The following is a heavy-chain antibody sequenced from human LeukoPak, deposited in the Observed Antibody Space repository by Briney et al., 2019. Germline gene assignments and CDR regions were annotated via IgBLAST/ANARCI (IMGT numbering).Heavy chain of an antibody. CDR1: GYTFTSYD. CDR2: MNPNSGNT. D-gene: IGHD5-12*01. CDR3: ARVDSGYEGGGR. V-gene: IGHV1-8*01. J-gene: IGHJ4*02. Sequence: ASVKVSCKASGYTFTSYDINWVRQATGQGLEWMGWMNPNSGNTGYAQKFQGRVTMARNTSISTAYMELSSLRSEDTAVYYCARVDSGYEGGGRWGQGTLVTVSS.